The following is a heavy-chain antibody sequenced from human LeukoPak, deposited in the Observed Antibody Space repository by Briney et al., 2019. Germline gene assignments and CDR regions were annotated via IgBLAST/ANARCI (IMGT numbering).Heavy chain of an antibody. D-gene: IGHD6-6*01. CDR2: INPTGGST. CDR1: GYTFPSYF. J-gene: IGHJ4*02. V-gene: IGHV1-46*01. CDR3: ARTAARRFDC. Sequence: ASVKVSCKASGYTFPSYFMHWVRQAPGQGLEWVGIINPTGGSTTYAQKFQGRVTMTRDTSTSTVYMELSSLRSDDTAVYYCARTAARRFDCWGQGTLVTVSS.